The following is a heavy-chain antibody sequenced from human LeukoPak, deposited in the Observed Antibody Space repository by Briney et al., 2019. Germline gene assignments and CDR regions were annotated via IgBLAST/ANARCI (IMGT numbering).Heavy chain of an antibody. Sequence: ASVRVSCKASGYTFTDYDINWVRQAPGQGLEWMGIINPSGGSTSYAQKFQGRVTMTRDTSTSTVYMELSSLRSEDTAVYYCARDSHTDSIAVAGYFDYWGQGTLVTVSS. D-gene: IGHD6-19*01. V-gene: IGHV1-46*01. CDR3: ARDSHTDSIAVAGYFDY. CDR2: INPSGGST. CDR1: GYTFTDYD. J-gene: IGHJ4*02.